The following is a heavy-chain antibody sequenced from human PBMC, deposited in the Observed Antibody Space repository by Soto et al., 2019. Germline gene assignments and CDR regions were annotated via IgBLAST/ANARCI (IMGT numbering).Heavy chain of an antibody. CDR2: INHSGNS. D-gene: IGHD2-15*01. J-gene: IGHJ6*02. CDR3: ARVSSSGGSCYLKSRYNYYVRDV. Sequence: SETLSLTCAVYGGSFSGYYWSWIRQPPWKGLEWVVEINHSGNSSYNPSLKSRVAMSVDTSTNQFSLKLRSVNAADTGVSYFARVSSSGGSCYLKSRYNYYVRDVCGQVPTATVS. CDR1: GGSFSGYY. V-gene: IGHV4-34*01.